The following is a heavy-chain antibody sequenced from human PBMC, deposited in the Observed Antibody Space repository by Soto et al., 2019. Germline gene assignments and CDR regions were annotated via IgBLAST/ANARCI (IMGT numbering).Heavy chain of an antibody. CDR3: ARDILFAF. J-gene: IGHJ4*02. V-gene: IGHV1-3*01. Sequence: RCWVRQAPGQRLEWMGWINAGNGNTKYSQKFQGRVTITRDTSASTAYMELSSLRSEDTAVYYCARDILFAFRRKGTLVTVSS. D-gene: IGHD2-15*01. CDR2: INAGNGNT.